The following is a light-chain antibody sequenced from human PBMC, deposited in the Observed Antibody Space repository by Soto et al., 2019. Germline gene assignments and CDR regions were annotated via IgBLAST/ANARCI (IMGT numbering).Light chain of an antibody. Sequence: AIQLTQSPSSLSASVGDRVTITCRASQGISSALAWYQQKPGKAPKLLIYDASSLESGVPSRFSGSRSGTDFTLTISSLQPEDFATYYCQQFNSYPRPFGQGTRLEIK. V-gene: IGKV1-13*02. CDR1: QGISSA. CDR3: QQFNSYPRP. CDR2: DAS. J-gene: IGKJ5*01.